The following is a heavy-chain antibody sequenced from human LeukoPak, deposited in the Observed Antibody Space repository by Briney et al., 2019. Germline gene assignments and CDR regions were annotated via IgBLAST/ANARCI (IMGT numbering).Heavy chain of an antibody. Sequence: SETLSLTCTVSGGSISSYYWSWIRQPPGKGLEWIGYIYYSGSTNYNPSLKSRVTISVDTSKNQFSLKLSSVTAADTAVYYCASNDDILTGASGPTFDYWGQGTLVTVSS. CDR1: GGSISSYY. J-gene: IGHJ4*02. V-gene: IGHV4-59*12. D-gene: IGHD3-9*01. CDR2: IYYSGST. CDR3: ASNDDILTGASGPTFDY.